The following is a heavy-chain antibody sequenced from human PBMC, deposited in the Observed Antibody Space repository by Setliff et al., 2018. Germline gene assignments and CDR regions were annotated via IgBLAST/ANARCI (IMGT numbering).Heavy chain of an antibody. V-gene: IGHV1-69*13. D-gene: IGHD3-22*01. CDR2: IIPIFGTT. J-gene: IGHJ6*02. Sequence: SVKVSCKASGGSFSTYAISWARQAPGQGLEWMGVIIPIFGTTNNAQKFQGRVTITADESTSTAYMELSSLRSEDTAVYYCARANYYDSSGHSVYGMDVWGQGTTGTVS. CDR3: ARANYYDSSGHSVYGMDV. CDR1: GGSFSTYA.